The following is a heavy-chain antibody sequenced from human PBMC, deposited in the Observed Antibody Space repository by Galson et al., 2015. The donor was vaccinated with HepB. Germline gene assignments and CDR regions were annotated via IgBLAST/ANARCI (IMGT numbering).Heavy chain of an antibody. J-gene: IGHJ3*01. D-gene: IGHD6-19*01. CDR2: ISRGSNYI. CDR1: GFTFSDYT. V-gene: IGHV3-21*01. Sequence: SLRLSCAASGFTFSDYTMNWVRQAPGKGLEWVSCISRGSNYIYYADSVKGRFTISRDNANNSLYLQMDYLRAEDTAVYYCARDRVQWPNHVFDHRGKGTIVTVSS. CDR3: ARDRVQWPNHVFDH.